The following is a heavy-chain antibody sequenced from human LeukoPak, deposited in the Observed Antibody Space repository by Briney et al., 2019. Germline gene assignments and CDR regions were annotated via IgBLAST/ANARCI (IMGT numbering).Heavy chain of an antibody. Sequence: ASVKVSCKASGYTFTGYYMHWVRQATGQGLEWMGWINPNSGGTNYAQKFQGRVTMTRDTSISTAYMELSRLRSDDTAVYYCARTYSSSSPFDYWGQGTLVTVSS. CDR1: GYTFTGYY. D-gene: IGHD6-6*01. CDR2: INPNSGGT. CDR3: ARTYSSSSPFDY. J-gene: IGHJ4*02. V-gene: IGHV1-2*02.